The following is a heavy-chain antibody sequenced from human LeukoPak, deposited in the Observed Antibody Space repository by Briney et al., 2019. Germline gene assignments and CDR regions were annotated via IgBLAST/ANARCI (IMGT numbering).Heavy chain of an antibody. V-gene: IGHV3-53*01. Sequence: PGGSLRLSCAASGFTVSSNYMSWVRQAPGKGLEWVSVIYSGGSTYYADSVKGRFTISRDNSKNTLYLQMNSLRAEDTAVYYCAREEYSSSSPPYYFDYWGQGTLVTVSS. CDR1: GFTVSSNY. CDR3: AREEYSSSSPPYYFDY. D-gene: IGHD6-6*01. J-gene: IGHJ4*02. CDR2: IYSGGST.